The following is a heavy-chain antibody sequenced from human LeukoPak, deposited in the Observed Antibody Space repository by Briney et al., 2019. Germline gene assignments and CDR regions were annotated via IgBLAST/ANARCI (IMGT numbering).Heavy chain of an antibody. J-gene: IGHJ4*02. CDR3: AKEGFGWYYYDN. CDR2: ILNDGSNK. CDR1: GFTFSNDG. V-gene: IGHV3-30*18. D-gene: IGHD2-15*01. Sequence: GGSLRLSCAASGFTFSNDGMHWVRQAPGKGLEWVGVILNDGSNKNYADSVKGRFTISRDNSKNTLYLQMNSLRAEDTALYYCAKEGFGWYYYDNWGQGTLVTVSS.